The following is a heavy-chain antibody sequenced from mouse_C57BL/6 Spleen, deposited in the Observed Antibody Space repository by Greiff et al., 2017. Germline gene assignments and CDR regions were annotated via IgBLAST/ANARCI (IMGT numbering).Heavy chain of an antibody. V-gene: IGHV5-9-1*02. D-gene: IGHD2-4*01. CDR3: TRDQDYDYAMDY. Sequence: EVQRVESGEGLVKPGGSLKLSCAASGFTFSSYAMSWVRQTPEKRLEWVAYISSGGDYIYYADTVKGRFTISRDNARNTLYLQMSSLKSEDTAMYYCTRDQDYDYAMDYWGQGTSVTVSS. CDR1: GFTFSSYA. J-gene: IGHJ4*01. CDR2: ISSGGDYI.